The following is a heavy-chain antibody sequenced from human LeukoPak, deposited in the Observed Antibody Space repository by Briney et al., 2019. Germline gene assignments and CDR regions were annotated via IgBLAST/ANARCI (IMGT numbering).Heavy chain of an antibody. Sequence: SETLSLTCSVSGGSISSYYWSWIRQPPGKGLEWIGYIYYSGNINYNPSLKSRVTISVDTSKNQFPLKLSTVTAADTAVYYCARAKWELSPFDSWGQGTLVTVSS. D-gene: IGHD1-26*01. CDR1: GGSISSYY. J-gene: IGHJ4*02. CDR2: IYYSGNI. CDR3: ARAKWELSPFDS. V-gene: IGHV4-59*01.